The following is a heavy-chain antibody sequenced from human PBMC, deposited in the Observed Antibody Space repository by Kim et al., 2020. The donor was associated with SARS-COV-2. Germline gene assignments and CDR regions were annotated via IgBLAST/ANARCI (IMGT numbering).Heavy chain of an antibody. CDR1: GGSFSGYY. CDR3: ARAVRRGSSSWYPSGYMDV. Sequence: SETLSLTCAVYGGSFSGYYWSWIRQPPGKGLEWIGEINHSGSTNYNPSLKSRVTISVDTSKNQFSLKLSSVTAADTAVYYCARAVRRGSSSWYPSGYMDVWGKGTTVTVSS. CDR2: INHSGST. V-gene: IGHV4-34*01. J-gene: IGHJ6*03. D-gene: IGHD6-13*01.